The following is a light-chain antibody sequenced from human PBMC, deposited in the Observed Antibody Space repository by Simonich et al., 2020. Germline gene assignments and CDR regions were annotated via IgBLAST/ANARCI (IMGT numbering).Light chain of an antibody. CDR3: IQALQTPQFT. CDR1: QSLLHSNGYYY. Sequence: DIVMTQSPLFLPVTPGEPASISCSSSQSLLHSNGYYYLDWYLQKPGQSPQLLIYLGSNRASGVPDRFSGSGSGTDFTLKISRVEAEDVGVYYCIQALQTPQFTFGPGTKVDIK. CDR2: LGS. V-gene: IGKV2-28*01. J-gene: IGKJ3*01.